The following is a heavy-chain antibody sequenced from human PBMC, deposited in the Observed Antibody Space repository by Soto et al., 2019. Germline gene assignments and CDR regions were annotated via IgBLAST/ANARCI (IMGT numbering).Heavy chain of an antibody. D-gene: IGHD2-21*02. Sequence: GGSLRLSCAASGFTFNKYAIMWVRQAAWKGLEWVAGILGSGVTYHADSVKGRFTISKANSLSTLYLQMDFLRADDTAVYYWAKDAVDCDGFWLPESWGQGTLVTVSS. CDR3: AKDAVDCDGFWLPES. CDR2: ILGSGVT. CDR1: GFTFNKYA. V-gene: IGHV3-23*01. J-gene: IGHJ5*02.